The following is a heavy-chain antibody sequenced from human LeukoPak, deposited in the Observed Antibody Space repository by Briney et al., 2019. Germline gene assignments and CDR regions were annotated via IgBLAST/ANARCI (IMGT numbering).Heavy chain of an antibody. CDR1: GGSISSYY. J-gene: IGHJ4*02. Sequence: PSETLSLTCIVSGGSISSYYWSWLRQPPGKGLEWIGHIFYSGSTNYNPFLDSRATISVDTSKNQLSLKLNSVTAADTAVYYCARGGPTVTAFASFDYWGQGTLVTVSS. CDR2: IFYSGST. V-gene: IGHV4-59*01. D-gene: IGHD4-11*01. CDR3: ARGGPTVTAFASFDY.